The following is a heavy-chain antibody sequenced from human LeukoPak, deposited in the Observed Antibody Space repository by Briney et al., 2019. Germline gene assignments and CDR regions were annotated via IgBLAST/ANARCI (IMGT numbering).Heavy chain of an antibody. J-gene: IGHJ4*02. CDR2: IYPSDSDT. CDR3: VRFGLTSSLDY. D-gene: IGHD6-13*01. Sequence: GESLKISCKGSGYRFTSYWIGWVRQMPGKGLEWMGIIYPSDSDTRYSPSFQGQVTFSVDMSISTAYLQLSGLRASDTAIYYCVRFGLTSSLDYWGQGTLVTVSS. V-gene: IGHV5-51*01. CDR1: GYRFTSYW.